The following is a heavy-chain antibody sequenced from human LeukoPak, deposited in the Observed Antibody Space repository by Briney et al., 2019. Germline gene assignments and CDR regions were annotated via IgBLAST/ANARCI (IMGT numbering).Heavy chain of an antibody. J-gene: IGHJ4*02. V-gene: IGHV3-7*01. Sequence: GGTLRLSCAASGFTFTKYWMTWVRQAPGKGLEWVGNIKQDGSDKNYMDSVKGRFTISRDNTKNSVYLQMSSLRAEDTAVYYCAREVWGPEYWGQGTLVTVSS. CDR3: AREVWGPEY. D-gene: IGHD1-14*01. CDR2: IKQDGSDK. CDR1: GFTFTKYW.